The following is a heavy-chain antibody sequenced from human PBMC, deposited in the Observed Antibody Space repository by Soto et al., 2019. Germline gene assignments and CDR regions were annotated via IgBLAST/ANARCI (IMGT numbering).Heavy chain of an antibody. CDR2: ISYDGSNK. CDR3: AREVVDSSGWYRGEGYFDL. Sequence: QVQLVESGGGVVQPGRSLRLSCAASGFTFSSYAMHWVRQAPGKGLEWVAVISYDGSNKYYADSVKGRFTISRDNSKNTLYLHMNSLRAEDTAVYYCAREVVDSSGWYRGEGYFDLWGRGTLVTVSS. CDR1: GFTFSSYA. J-gene: IGHJ2*01. V-gene: IGHV3-30-3*01. D-gene: IGHD6-19*01.